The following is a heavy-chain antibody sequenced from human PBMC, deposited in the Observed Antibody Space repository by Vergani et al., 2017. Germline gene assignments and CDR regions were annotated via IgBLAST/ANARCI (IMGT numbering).Heavy chain of an antibody. D-gene: IGHD3-16*01. CDR3: AKHFRGWGIDY. J-gene: IGHJ4*02. Sequence: QVQLVESGGGVVQRGGSLRLSCATSGFTLSNYDMQWIRQGPGKGLEFVAFIQFDGSNQYYADSVKGRFTLSSDFSKNTLYLQMNSLRTEDTATYYCAKHFRGWGIDYWGQGTQVIVSS. CDR1: GFTLSNYD. V-gene: IGHV3-30*02. CDR2: IQFDGSNQ.